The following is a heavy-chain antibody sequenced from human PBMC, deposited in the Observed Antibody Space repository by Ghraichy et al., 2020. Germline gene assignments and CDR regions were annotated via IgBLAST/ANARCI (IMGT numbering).Heavy chain of an antibody. D-gene: IGHD3-9*01. V-gene: IGHV3-73*01. CDR1: GFTFSGST. CDR3: TRPIFSSSEGAFDI. J-gene: IGHJ3*02. Sequence: GGSLRLSCAASGFTFSGSTMHWVRQASGKGLEWVGRIRSKANSYATAYAASVKGRFTISRDDSKNTAYLQMNSLKTEDTAVYYCTRPIFSSSEGAFDIWGQGTMVTVSS. CDR2: IRSKANSYAT.